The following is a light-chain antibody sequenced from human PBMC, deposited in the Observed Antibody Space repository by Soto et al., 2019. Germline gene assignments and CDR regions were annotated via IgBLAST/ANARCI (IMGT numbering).Light chain of an antibody. CDR1: QSFRGL. J-gene: IGKJ1*01. Sequence: EVVLTQSPVTLSLSPGERAALSCRASQSFRGLLAWYQQKPGQAPRLLIYDAYNRATGIPPRFSGSGSGTDFTLTISRLEPEDFAVYYCQQYGSSPGTFGQVTKVDIK. CDR2: DAY. CDR3: QQYGSSPGT. V-gene: IGKV3-20*01.